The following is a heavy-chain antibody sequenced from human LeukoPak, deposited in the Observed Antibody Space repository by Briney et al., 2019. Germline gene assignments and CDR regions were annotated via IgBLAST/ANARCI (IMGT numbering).Heavy chain of an antibody. Sequence: GGSLRLSCAASGFRFSSYAMSWVRQAPGKGLEWVSAISGSGVSTYYADSVKGRFTVSRDNAKNSLYLQMNSLRAEDTAVYYCARALYGSGSYPLGYWGQGTLVTVSS. D-gene: IGHD3-10*01. CDR2: ISGSGVST. CDR3: ARALYGSGSYPLGY. CDR1: GFRFSSYA. J-gene: IGHJ4*02. V-gene: IGHV3-23*01.